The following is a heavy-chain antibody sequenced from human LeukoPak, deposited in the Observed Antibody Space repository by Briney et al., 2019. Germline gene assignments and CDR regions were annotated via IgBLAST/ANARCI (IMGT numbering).Heavy chain of an antibody. J-gene: IGHJ6*04. D-gene: IGHD3-10*02. V-gene: IGHV3-48*03. CDR3: AELGITMIGGV. CDR1: GFTFSSYE. CDR2: ISSSGSTI. Sequence: PGGSLRLSCAASGFTFSSYEMNWVRQAPGKGLEWGSYISSSGSTIYYADAVKGRFTISRDNAKNSLYLQMNSLSAEYTAVYYCAELGITMIGGVWGKGTTVTISS.